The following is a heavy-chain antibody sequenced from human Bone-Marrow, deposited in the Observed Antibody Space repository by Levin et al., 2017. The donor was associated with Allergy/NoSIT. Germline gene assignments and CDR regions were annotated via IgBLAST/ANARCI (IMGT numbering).Heavy chain of an antibody. CDR2: INPNSGGT. CDR1: GYTFTGYY. V-gene: IGHV1-2*02. CDR3: ARGLRPGYSSSWFDS. Sequence: PSASVKVSCKASGYTFTGYYMHWVRQAPGQGLEWMGWINPNSGGTNYAQKFQGRVTMTRDTSITTAYMELSSLRSDDTAVYYCARGLRPGYSSSWFDSWGQGTLFTVSS. J-gene: IGHJ5*01. D-gene: IGHD6-13*01.